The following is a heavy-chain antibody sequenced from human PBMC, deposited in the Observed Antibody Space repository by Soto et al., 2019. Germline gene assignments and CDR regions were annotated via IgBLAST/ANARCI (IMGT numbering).Heavy chain of an antibody. CDR2: IKTKTDGEST. CDR1: GCTFSNAW. D-gene: IGHD3-10*01. Sequence: WVSLRRSCAAAGCTFSNAWMNWVRQAPGKGLECVGRIKTKTDGESTDYAAPVKGRFTTSRDDSTNTLFLQMNSLTPDDTAVYSCASGASLDYWGQGTLVTV. V-gene: IGHV3-15*01. J-gene: IGHJ4*02. CDR3: ASGASLDY.